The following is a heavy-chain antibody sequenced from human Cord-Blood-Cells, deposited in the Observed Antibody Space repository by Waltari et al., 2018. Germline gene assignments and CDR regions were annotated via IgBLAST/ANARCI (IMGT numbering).Heavy chain of an antibody. CDR1: GYTFTSYA. Sequence: QVQFVQSGAEVKKPGASVKVSCKASGYTFTSYAMHWVRQAPGQRLEWMGWINAGNGNTKYSQKFQGRVTITRDTSASTAYMELSSLRSEDTAVYYCAKDRDGYNYFDYWGQGTLVTVSS. V-gene: IGHV1-3*01. CDR2: INAGNGNT. J-gene: IGHJ4*02. CDR3: AKDRDGYNYFDY. D-gene: IGHD5-12*01.